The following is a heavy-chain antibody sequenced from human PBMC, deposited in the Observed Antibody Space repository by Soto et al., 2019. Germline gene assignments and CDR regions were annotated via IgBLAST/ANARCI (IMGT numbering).Heavy chain of an antibody. J-gene: IGHJ5*02. CDR1: GGTFSSYA. Sequence: ASVKVSCKASGGTFSSYAISWVRQAPGQGLEWMGGIIPILGIANYAQKFQGRVTITADKSTSTAYMELSSLRSEDTAVYYCASGPPSGSYYWFAPWGQGTLVT. D-gene: IGHD1-26*01. V-gene: IGHV1-69*10. CDR2: IIPILGIA. CDR3: ASGPPSGSYYWFAP.